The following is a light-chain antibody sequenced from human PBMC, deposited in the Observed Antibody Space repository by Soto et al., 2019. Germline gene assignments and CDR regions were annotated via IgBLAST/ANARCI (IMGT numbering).Light chain of an antibody. CDR2: AAS. V-gene: IGKV1-8*01. CDR3: QQNYSYLRT. J-gene: IGKJ4*01. CDR1: QGISSY. Sequence: AIRMTQSPSSLSASTGDRVTITCRASQGISSYLAWYQQKPGKAPKLLIYAASTLQSGVPSRFSGSGSGTDFTLTISCLQSEDFATYYCQQNYSYLRTFGGGTKVEIK.